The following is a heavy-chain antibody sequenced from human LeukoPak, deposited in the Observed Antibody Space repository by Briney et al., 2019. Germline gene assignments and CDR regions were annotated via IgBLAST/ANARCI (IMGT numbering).Heavy chain of an antibody. V-gene: IGHV4-4*02. CDR1: GGSITTTNW. J-gene: IGHJ4*02. Sequence: SETLSLTCAVSGGSITTTNWWSWVQQPPGKGLEWIGEVHLNGATNYNPSLESRFSMSIDKSNNHLSLEVTSVTAADTAMCYCTRESGAFSPFGFWGQGTLVTVSS. CDR2: VHLNGAT. CDR3: TRESGAFSPFGF. D-gene: IGHD1-26*01.